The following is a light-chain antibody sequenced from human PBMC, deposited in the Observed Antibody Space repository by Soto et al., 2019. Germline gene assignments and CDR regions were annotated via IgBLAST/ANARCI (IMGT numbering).Light chain of an antibody. CDR2: DAS. CDR1: QSISSW. Sequence: DIQMTQSPSTLSASVGYRVTITCRSSQSISSWLAWYQQKPGKAPKLLIYDASSLESGVPSRFSGSGSGTEFTLTISSLQPDDFATYYCQQYNSYSLWTFGQGTKWIS. V-gene: IGKV1-5*01. CDR3: QQYNSYSLWT. J-gene: IGKJ1*01.